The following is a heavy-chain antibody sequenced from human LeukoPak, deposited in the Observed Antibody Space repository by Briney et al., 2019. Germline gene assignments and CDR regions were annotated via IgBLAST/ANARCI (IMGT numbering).Heavy chain of an antibody. CDR2: IYYSGST. CDR1: GGSISNGDYY. J-gene: IGHJ4*02. V-gene: IGHV4-39*01. Sequence: SETLSLTCTVSGGSISNGDYYWGWIRQPPGKGLEWIGSIYYSGSTYYNPSLKSRVTISVDTSKNQFSLKLSSVTAADTAVYYCARSAVDFWSGYYYYFDYWGQGTLVTVSS. D-gene: IGHD3-3*01. CDR3: ARSAVDFWSGYYYYFDY.